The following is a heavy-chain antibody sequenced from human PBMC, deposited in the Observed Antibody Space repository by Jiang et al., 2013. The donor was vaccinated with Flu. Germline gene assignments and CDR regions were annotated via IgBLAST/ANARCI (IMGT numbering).Heavy chain of an antibody. D-gene: IGHD6-13*01. Sequence: VQLVESGAEVKKPGASVKVSCKASGYTFTSYYMHWVRQAPGQGLEWMGIINPSGGSTSYAQKFQGRVTMTRDTSTSTVYMELSSLRSEDRAVYYCATSSGYSSSWYGVPPYYFDYWGQGTLVTVSS. V-gene: IGHV1-46*03. J-gene: IGHJ4*02. CDR1: GYTFTSYY. CDR2: INPSGGST. CDR3: ATSSGYSSSWYGVPPYYFDY.